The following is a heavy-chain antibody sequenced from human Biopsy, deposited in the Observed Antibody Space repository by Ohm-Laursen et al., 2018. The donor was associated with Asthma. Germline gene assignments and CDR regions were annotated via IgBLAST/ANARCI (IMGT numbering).Heavy chain of an antibody. CDR2: IWYDGSNK. CDR3: AKRRASSGYTPLDY. CDR1: GFTFSSYG. D-gene: IGHD3-22*01. Sequence: SLRLSCSASGFTFSSYGMHWVRQAPGKGLEWVAVIWYDGSNKYYADSVKGRFTISRDNSKNTLYLRMNSLRAEDTAVYYCAKRRASSGYTPLDYWGQGTLVTVSS. J-gene: IGHJ4*02. V-gene: IGHV3-33*06.